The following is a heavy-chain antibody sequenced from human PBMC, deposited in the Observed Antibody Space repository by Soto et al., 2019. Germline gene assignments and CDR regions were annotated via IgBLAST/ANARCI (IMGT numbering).Heavy chain of an antibody. CDR2: ISYDGSNK. CDR3: ARGVRWELRGPFDY. Sequence: GESLKISCAASGFTFSSYAMHWVRQAPGKGLEWVAVISYDGSNKYYADSVKGRFTISRDNSKNTLYPQMNSLRAEDTAVYYCARGVRWELRGPFDYWGQGTLVTVSS. V-gene: IGHV3-30-3*01. CDR1: GFTFSSYA. D-gene: IGHD1-26*01. J-gene: IGHJ4*02.